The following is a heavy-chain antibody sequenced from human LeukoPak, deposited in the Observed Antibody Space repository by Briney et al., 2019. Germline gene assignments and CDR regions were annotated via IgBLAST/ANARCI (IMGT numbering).Heavy chain of an antibody. D-gene: IGHD3-3*01. CDR3: ARLNWNYADY. CDR1: GFTFSHHW. CDR2: IKEDGSEK. J-gene: IGHJ4*02. V-gene: IGHV3-7*01. Sequence: GGSLRLSRTASGFTFSHHWMTWVRQAPEKGLEWVANIKEDGSEKDYVDSVKGRFTISRDNGKNSLYLQMNSLRGGDTAVYYCARLNWNYADYWGQGTLVTVSS.